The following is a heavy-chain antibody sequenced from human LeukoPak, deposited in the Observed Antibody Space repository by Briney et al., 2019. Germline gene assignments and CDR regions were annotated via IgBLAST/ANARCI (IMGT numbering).Heavy chain of an antibody. CDR2: IYYSGST. D-gene: IGHD1-26*01. CDR1: GGSISSYY. Sequence: PSETLSLTCTVSGGSISSYYWSWIRQPPGKGLEWIGYIYYSGSTNYNPSLKSRVTISVDTSKNQFSLKLSSVTAADTAVYYCARRRGGSYLTLRPLDYWGQGTLVTVSS. CDR3: ARRRGGSYLTLRPLDY. J-gene: IGHJ4*02. V-gene: IGHV4-59*12.